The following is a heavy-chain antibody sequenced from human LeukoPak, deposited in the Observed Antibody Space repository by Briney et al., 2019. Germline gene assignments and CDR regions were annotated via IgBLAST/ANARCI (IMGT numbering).Heavy chain of an antibody. J-gene: IGHJ3*02. Sequence: PGGSLRLSCAASGFTFSDFYMTWIRQAPGQGLEWVSYISSASTTIYYADSVKGRFSISRDNAKNSLYLHVNSLRAEDTAVYYCARVQSATYHAFDMRGEGTMVTVSS. CDR1: GFTFSDFY. D-gene: IGHD2-15*01. CDR3: ARVQSATYHAFDM. CDR2: ISSASTTI. V-gene: IGHV3-11*04.